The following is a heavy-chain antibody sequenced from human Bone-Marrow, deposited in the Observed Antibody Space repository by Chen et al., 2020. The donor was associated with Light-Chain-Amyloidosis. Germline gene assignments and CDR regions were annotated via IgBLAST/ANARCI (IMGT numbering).Heavy chain of an antibody. V-gene: IGHV4-59*13. CDR1: CVPISFYY. Sequence: QVQLQESGPGLVKLSETLSLLCTVSCVPISFYYWSWLRQPPGKGLEWIGYIYYSGSTNYNPSLKSRVTISVDTSKNQFSLKLSSVTAADTAVYYCARERYYGSGKGWFDPWGQGTLVTVSS. J-gene: IGHJ5*02. CDR2: IYYSGST. CDR3: ARERYYGSGKGWFDP. D-gene: IGHD3-10*01.